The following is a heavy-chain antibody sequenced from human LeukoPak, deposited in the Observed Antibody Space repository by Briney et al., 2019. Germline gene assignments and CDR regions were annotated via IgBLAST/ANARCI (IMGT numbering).Heavy chain of an antibody. D-gene: IGHD4-11*01. Sequence: PSETLSLTCTVSGGAISSGNYYWGWIRQPPGKGLEWIGSFYYSGSTYYNPSLKSRVTISVDTSKNQFFLRLSSVTAADTAFYYCATQLSTVLYPMDVWGQGTTVTVSS. CDR1: GGAISSGNYY. CDR2: FYYSGST. J-gene: IGHJ6*02. V-gene: IGHV4-39*01. CDR3: ATQLSTVLYPMDV.